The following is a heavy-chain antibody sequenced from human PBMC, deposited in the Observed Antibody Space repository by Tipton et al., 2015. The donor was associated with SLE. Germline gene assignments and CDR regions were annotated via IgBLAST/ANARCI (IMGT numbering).Heavy chain of an antibody. Sequence: GSLRLSCAASGFTFSTYSMNWVRQAPGKGLEWVSSISGSSSYIYYADSVKGRFTISRDNAKNSVFLEMNSLRAEDTAVYYCARDAFHDYIWGSFSSYFDSWGQGALVTVSS. J-gene: IGHJ4*02. CDR3: ARDAFHDYIWGSFSSYFDS. V-gene: IGHV3-21*03. CDR2: ISGSSSYI. D-gene: IGHD3-16*01. CDR1: GFTFSTYS.